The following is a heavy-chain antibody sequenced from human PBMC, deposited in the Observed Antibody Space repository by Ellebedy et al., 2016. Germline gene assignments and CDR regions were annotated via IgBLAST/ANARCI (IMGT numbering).Heavy chain of an antibody. CDR1: GGSFSGYY. D-gene: IGHD4-17*01. J-gene: IGHJ5*02. CDR3: ASGNTVTTPDWFDP. V-gene: IGHV4-34*01. Sequence: SETLSLXXAVYGGSFSGYYWSWIRQPPGKGLEWIGEINHSGSTNYNPSLKSRVTISVDTSKNQFSLKLSSVTAADTAVYYCASGNTVTTPDWFDPWGQGTLVTVSS. CDR2: INHSGST.